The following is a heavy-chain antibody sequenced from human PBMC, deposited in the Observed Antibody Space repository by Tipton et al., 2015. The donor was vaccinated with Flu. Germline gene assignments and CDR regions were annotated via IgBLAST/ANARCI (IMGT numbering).Heavy chain of an antibody. CDR3: ARDGIAWDYYGMDV. V-gene: IGHV4-30-4*01. D-gene: IGHD1-26*01. J-gene: IGHJ6*02. Sequence: TLSLTCTVSNGSISSADYYWTWIRQPPGKGLEWIGYIYYSGITYYNPSLKSRVTISIDTSRNQFSLKLSSVTAADTAVYYCARDGIAWDYYGMDVWGQGTTVTVSS. CDR1: NGSISSADYY. CDR2: IYYSGIT.